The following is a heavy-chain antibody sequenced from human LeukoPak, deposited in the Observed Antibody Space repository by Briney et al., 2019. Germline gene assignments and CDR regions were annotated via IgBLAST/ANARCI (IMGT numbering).Heavy chain of an antibody. J-gene: IGHJ4*02. CDR3: AKDPTPYEQGLHFDY. CDR2: ISGSGGST. Sequence: GGSLRLSCAASGFTFSSYAMSLVRQAPGKGLEWVLAISGSGGSTYYADSVKGRFTISRDNSKNTLYLQMNSLRAEDTAVYYCAKDPTPYEQGLHFDYWGQGTLVTVSS. CDR1: GFTFSSYA. D-gene: IGHD3-3*01. V-gene: IGHV3-23*01.